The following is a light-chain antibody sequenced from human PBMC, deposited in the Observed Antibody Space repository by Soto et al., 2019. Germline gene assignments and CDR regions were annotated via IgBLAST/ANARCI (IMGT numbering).Light chain of an antibody. J-gene: IGLJ1*01. Sequence: QSALTQPPSVSGCPGQSVTISCTGTSTDFVSYNRVSWYQQPPGTAPKLMIYEVSKRPSGVPDRFSGSKSGNTASLTISGLQAADAADYYCSLYTSENAYVFGTGTKLTVL. CDR2: EVS. CDR1: STDFVSYNR. V-gene: IGLV2-18*01. CDR3: SLYTSENAYV.